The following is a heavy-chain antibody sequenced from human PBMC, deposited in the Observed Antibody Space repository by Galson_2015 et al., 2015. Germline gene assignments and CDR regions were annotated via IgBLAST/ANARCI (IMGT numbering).Heavy chain of an antibody. D-gene: IGHD4-17*01. J-gene: IGHJ5*02. CDR1: GGSVRSGIYL. CDR2: IDDSGST. V-gene: IGHV4-61*01. Sequence: SETLSLTCTVSGGSVRSGIYLWNWIRQSPGKGLEWIGNIDDSGSTNYNPSLKSRVSMLLDTSKNQFSLRLSSVTAVDTAVYYCARVNHGDYVVGWFDPWGQGTLVTVSS. CDR3: ARVNHGDYVVGWFDP.